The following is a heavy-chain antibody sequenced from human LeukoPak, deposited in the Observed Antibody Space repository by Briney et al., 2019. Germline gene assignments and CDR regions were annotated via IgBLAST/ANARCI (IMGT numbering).Heavy chain of an antibody. J-gene: IGHJ3*02. V-gene: IGHV1-18*04. CDR3: ARDGYSGSYYPIDAFDI. CDR2: ISAYNGNT. Sequence: ASVKVSCKASGYTFTSYYMHWVRQAPGQGLEWMGWISAYNGNTNYAQKLQGRVTMTTDTSTSTAYMELRSLRSDDTAVYYCARDGYSGSYYPIDAFDIWGQGTMVTVSS. CDR1: GYTFTSYY. D-gene: IGHD1-26*01.